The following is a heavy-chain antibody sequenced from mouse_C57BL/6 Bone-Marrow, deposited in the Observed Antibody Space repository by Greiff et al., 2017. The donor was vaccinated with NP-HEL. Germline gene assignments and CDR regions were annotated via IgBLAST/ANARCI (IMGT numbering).Heavy chain of an antibody. CDR2: ISSGGSYT. V-gene: IGHV5-6*01. CDR1: GFTFSSYG. Sequence: EVQGVESGGDLVKPGGSLKLSCAASGFTFSSYGMSWVRQTPDKRLEWVATISSGGSYTYYPDSVKGRFTISRDNAKNTLYLQMSSLKSEDTAMYYCARVYGNYGFAYWGQGTLVTVSA. CDR3: ARVYGNYGFAY. D-gene: IGHD2-1*01. J-gene: IGHJ3*01.